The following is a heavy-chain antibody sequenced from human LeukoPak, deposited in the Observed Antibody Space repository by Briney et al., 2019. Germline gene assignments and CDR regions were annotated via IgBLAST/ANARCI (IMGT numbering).Heavy chain of an antibody. CDR1: GFTFSSYA. D-gene: IGHD3-10*01. V-gene: IGHV3-30*04. J-gene: IGHJ4*02. CDR3: ARDARISYYFGSGSYYFPDY. CDR2: ISFDGSDK. Sequence: PGGSLRLSCAAAGFTFSSYAMHWVRQAPGKGLEWVAVISFDGSDKFYADSVKGRFTISRDNSRNTLYLQMNSLRAEDTAVYYCARDARISYYFGSGSYYFPDYWGQGTLVTVSS.